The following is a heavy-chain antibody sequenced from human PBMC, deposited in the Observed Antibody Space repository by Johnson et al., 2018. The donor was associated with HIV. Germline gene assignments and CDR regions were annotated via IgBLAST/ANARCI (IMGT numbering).Heavy chain of an antibody. V-gene: IGHV3-20*04. Sequence: VQVLESGGGVVRPGGSLRLSCEGSGFSFDDYGMSWVRQAPGKGLEWISGVNWNGVSTNYVDSVKGRFSISRDNVKNSLYLQMDSLRDEDTAFYYCARDPSTQDSRLIGDFGAFDIWGQGTMVIVSS. J-gene: IGHJ3*02. CDR1: GFSFDDYG. CDR2: VNWNGVST. CDR3: ARDPSTQDSRLIGDFGAFDI. D-gene: IGHD7-27*01.